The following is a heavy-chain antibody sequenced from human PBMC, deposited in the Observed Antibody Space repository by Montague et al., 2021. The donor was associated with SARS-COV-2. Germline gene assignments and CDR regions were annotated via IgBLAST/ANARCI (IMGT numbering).Heavy chain of an antibody. CDR2: GIP. D-gene: IGHD3-22*01. J-gene: IGHJ3*01. CDR3: ARSGSVDAFDV. Sequence: GIPNYLPSLKRPVPISVDTSKNQFSLKLNSVTAPDTAVYYCARSGSVDAFDVWGQGTMVTVSS. V-gene: IGHV4-59*01.